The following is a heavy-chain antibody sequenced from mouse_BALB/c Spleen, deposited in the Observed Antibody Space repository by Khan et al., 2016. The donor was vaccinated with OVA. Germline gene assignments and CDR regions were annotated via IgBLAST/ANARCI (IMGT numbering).Heavy chain of an antibody. Sequence: EVQLQESGPGLLKPSQSLSLTCTVTGYSITSYYAWNWIRQFPGNQLEWMAYISYSGSTTYSPSLRNRISLTRDTSKNQFFLQLNSVTTEDTATYYCACGRLLLRDPDYFDYWGQGTTLTVSS. D-gene: IGHD1-1*01. CDR2: ISYSGST. CDR3: ACGRLLLRDPDYFDY. CDR1: GYSITSYYA. V-gene: IGHV3-2*02. J-gene: IGHJ2*01.